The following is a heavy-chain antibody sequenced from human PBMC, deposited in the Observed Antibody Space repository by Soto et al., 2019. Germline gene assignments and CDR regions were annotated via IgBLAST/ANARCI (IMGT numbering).Heavy chain of an antibody. J-gene: IGHJ3*02. CDR2: IYYSGST. CDR1: GGSISSSSYY. Sequence: PSETLSLTCTVPGGSISSSSYYWGWIRQPPGKGLEWIGSIYYSGSTYYNPSLKSRVTISVDTSKNQFSLKLSSVTAADTAVYYCARRDSGSYYTEFAFDIWGQGTMVTVSS. CDR3: ARRDSGSYYTEFAFDI. V-gene: IGHV4-39*01. D-gene: IGHD1-26*01.